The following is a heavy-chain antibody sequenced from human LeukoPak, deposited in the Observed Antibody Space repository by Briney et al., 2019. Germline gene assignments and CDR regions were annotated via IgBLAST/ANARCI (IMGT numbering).Heavy chain of an antibody. J-gene: IGHJ4*02. V-gene: IGHV1-3*01. CDR2: INAGNGNT. D-gene: IGHD3-9*01. CDR1: GGTFSSYA. CDR3: ARGLPKDYDILTGFGYY. Sequence: ASVKVSCKASGGTFSSYAISWVRQAPGQRLEWMGWINAGNGNTKYSQKFQGRVTITRDTSASTAYMELSSLRSEDTAVYYCARGLPKDYDILTGFGYYRGQGTLVTVSS.